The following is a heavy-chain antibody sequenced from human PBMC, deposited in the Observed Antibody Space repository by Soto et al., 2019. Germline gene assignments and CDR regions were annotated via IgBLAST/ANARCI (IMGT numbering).Heavy chain of an antibody. J-gene: IGHJ4*02. D-gene: IGHD1-1*01. V-gene: IGHV1-2*02. CDR3: ARGVNEY. Sequence: QVQLVQSGAEVKKPGASVKVSCKASGYTFTGYDMHWVRQAPGQGSEWMGCINPNSGDKNYAQKFQGRVTMTRDTSISTAHMELSRLRSDDTAVYSCARGVNEYWGQGTLVTVSS. CDR2: INPNSGDK. CDR1: GYTFTGYD.